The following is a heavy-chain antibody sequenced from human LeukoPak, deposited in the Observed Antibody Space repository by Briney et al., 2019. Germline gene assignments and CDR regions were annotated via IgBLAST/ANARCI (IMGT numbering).Heavy chain of an antibody. D-gene: IGHD3-22*01. CDR3: ARNRDSSGYYSDY. Sequence: GESLKISCKGSGYSFTSYWIGWVRQMPGKGLEWMGIIYPDDSDTRYSPSFQGQVTISADKSISTAYLQWSSLKASDTAMYYCARNRDSSGYYSDYWGQGTLVTVSS. V-gene: IGHV5-51*01. CDR2: IYPDDSDT. CDR1: GYSFTSYW. J-gene: IGHJ4*02.